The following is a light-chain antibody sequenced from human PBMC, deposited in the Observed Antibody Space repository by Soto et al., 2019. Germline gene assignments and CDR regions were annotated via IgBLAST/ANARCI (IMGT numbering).Light chain of an antibody. CDR3: QTWSAGFSVV. CDR1: SGHSSYA. V-gene: IGLV4-69*01. Sequence: QPVLTQSPSASASLGASVKLTCTLSSGHSSYAIAWHQQQPEKGPRYLMKVNSDGSHNKGDGIPDRFSGSSSGAERYLTISSLQSEDEADYYCQTWSAGFSVVFGGGTKLTVL. CDR2: VNSDGSH. J-gene: IGLJ2*01.